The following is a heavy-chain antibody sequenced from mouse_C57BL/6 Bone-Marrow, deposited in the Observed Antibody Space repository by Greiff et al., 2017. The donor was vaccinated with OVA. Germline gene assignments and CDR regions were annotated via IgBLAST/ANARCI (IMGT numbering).Heavy chain of an antibody. V-gene: IGHV14-1*01. CDR3: TTGDYYGSSQFAY. J-gene: IGHJ3*01. Sequence: VQLQQSGAELVRPGASVKLSCTASGFNIKDYYMHWVKQRPEQGLEWIGRIDPEDGDTEYAPKFQGKATMTADTSSNTAYLQLSSLTSEDTAVYYCTTGDYYGSSQFAYWGQGTLVTVSA. CDR2: IDPEDGDT. D-gene: IGHD1-1*01. CDR1: GFNIKDYY.